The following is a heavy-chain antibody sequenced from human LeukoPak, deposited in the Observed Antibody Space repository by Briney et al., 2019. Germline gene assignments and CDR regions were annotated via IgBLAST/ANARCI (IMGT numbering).Heavy chain of an antibody. Sequence: SETLSLTXTVSGGSISSSNNFWGCIRQPPGKGLEWIGSVHHSGSTYYNPSLKSRVTVSGDTSKNQFSLKLNSVTAADTAVYYCARHGGYCSSTSCFEYFHYWGQGTLVTVPS. CDR1: GGSISSSNNF. V-gene: IGHV4-39*01. J-gene: IGHJ1*01. CDR2: VHHSGST. CDR3: ARHGGYCSSTSCFEYFHY. D-gene: IGHD2-2*01.